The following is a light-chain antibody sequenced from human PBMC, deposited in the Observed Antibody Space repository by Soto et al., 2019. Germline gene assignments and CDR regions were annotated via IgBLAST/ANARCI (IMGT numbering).Light chain of an antibody. V-gene: IGLV2-8*01. CDR2: DVN. J-gene: IGLJ2*01. CDR3: GTWDSSLSAAV. Sequence: QSALTQPPSASGSPGQSVTISCTGTLSDVGGQNLVSWYRQDPGKAPKLIIYDVNQRPSGVPDRFSGSKSGTSATLGITGLQTGDEADYYCGTWDSSLSAAVFGGGTKLTVL. CDR1: LSDVGGQNL.